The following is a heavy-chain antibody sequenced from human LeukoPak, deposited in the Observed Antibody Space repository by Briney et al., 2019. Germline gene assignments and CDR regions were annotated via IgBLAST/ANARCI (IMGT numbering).Heavy chain of an antibody. CDR1: GGSISSYH. V-gene: IGHV4-34*01. CDR3: ARQITLRYFDWLPNYFDY. CDR2: INHGGST. Sequence: SETLSLTCTVSGGSISSYHWSWIRQPPGKGLEWIGEINHGGSTNYNPSLKSRVTISVDTSKNQFSLKLSSVTAADTAVYYCARQITLRYFDWLPNYFDYWGQGTLVTVSS. D-gene: IGHD3-9*01. J-gene: IGHJ4*02.